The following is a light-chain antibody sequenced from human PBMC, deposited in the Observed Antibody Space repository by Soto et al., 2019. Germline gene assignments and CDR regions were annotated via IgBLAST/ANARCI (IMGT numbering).Light chain of an antibody. J-gene: IGLJ2*01. CDR2: EVI. V-gene: IGLV2-8*01. CDR3: SSYAGSNNYVV. Sequence: QSALTQPPSASGSPGQSVTISCTGTSSDVGGYNYVSWYQQHPGKAPQLMIYEVIKRPSGVPDRFSGSKSGNTASLTVSGLQAEDEADYYCSSYAGSNNYVVFGGGTQLTVL. CDR1: SSDVGGYNY.